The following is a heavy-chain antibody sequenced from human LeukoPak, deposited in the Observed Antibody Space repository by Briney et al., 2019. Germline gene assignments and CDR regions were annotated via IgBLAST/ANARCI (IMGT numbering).Heavy chain of an antibody. CDR3: AKSDFWSGYLHYFDY. CDR1: GFTFSSDA. Sequence: GGSLRLSCAASGFTFSSDAMSWVRQAPGKGLEWVSAISGSGGSTYYADSVKGRFTISRDNSKNTLYLQMNSLRAGDTAVYYCAKSDFWSGYLHYFDYWGQGTLVTVSS. CDR2: ISGSGGST. J-gene: IGHJ4*02. D-gene: IGHD3-3*01. V-gene: IGHV3-23*01.